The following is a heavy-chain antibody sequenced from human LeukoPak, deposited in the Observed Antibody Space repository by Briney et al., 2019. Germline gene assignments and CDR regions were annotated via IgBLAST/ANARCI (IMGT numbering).Heavy chain of an antibody. V-gene: IGHV3-7*01. J-gene: IGHJ3*02. CDR1: GFTFTSYF. CDR2: IKEDGSEK. D-gene: IGHD2-15*01. CDR3: ARDQPDIVVVVAATPPDAFDI. Sequence: GSLRLSCAASGFTFTSYFMSWVRPAPGKGLEWVANIKEDGSEKHYVDSVKGRFTISRDNAKNSLYLQMNSLRAEDTAVYYCARDQPDIVVVVAATPPDAFDIWGQGTMVTVSS.